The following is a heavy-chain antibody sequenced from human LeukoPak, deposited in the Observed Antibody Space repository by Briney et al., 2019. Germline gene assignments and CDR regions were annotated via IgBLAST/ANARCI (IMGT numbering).Heavy chain of an antibody. J-gene: IGHJ6*03. V-gene: IGHV1-69*13. CDR2: IIPIFGTA. CDR3: ARGSSSGWYGGYYYYMDV. CDR1: GGTFSSYA. D-gene: IGHD6-19*01. Sequence: GASVKVSCKASGGTFSSYAISWVRQAPGQGLEWMGGIIPIFGTANYAQKFQGRVTITADESTSTAYMELSSLRSEDTAVYYCARGSSSGWYGGYYYYMDVWGKGTTVTVSS.